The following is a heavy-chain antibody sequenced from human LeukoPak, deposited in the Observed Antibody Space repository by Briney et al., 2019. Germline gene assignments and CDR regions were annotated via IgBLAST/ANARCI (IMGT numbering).Heavy chain of an antibody. CDR1: GFTFSSYA. Sequence: AGGSLRLSCASSGFTFSSYAMSWVRQAPGKGLGWVSTIGGTGVRTYYADSVKGRFTISRDNSKNTLYLQMNSLRAEDTAVYYCAKTPVEIAAAGGYYFDYWGQGTLVTVSS. V-gene: IGHV3-23*01. CDR2: IGGTGVRT. J-gene: IGHJ4*02. D-gene: IGHD6-13*01. CDR3: AKTPVEIAAAGGYYFDY.